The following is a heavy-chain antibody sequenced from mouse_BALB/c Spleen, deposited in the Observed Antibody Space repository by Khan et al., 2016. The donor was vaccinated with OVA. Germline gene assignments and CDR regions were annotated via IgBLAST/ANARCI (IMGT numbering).Heavy chain of an antibody. Sequence: QIQLVQSGPELQKPGETVKISCKTSGYTFTNFGMNWVKQAPGKGLEWMGWINTYTGEPSYADDFKGRFAFSLETSASTAYLQLNNLKNEDTANLCCARPPYFSYTVAYWGQGTSVTVSS. CDR2: INTYTGEP. J-gene: IGHJ4*01. CDR1: GYTFTNFG. V-gene: IGHV9-3-1*01. CDR3: ARPPYFSYTVAY. D-gene: IGHD2-10*01.